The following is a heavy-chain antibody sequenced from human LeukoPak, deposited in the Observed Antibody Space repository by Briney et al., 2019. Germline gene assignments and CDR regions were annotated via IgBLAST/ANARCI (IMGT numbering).Heavy chain of an antibody. CDR3: ARGGSRQISSSDFDY. CDR1: GGSISSGGYY. V-gene: IGHV4-61*08. Sequence: SETLSLTCTVSGGSISSGGYYWSWIRQHPGKGLEWIGYIYYSGSTNYNPSLKSRVIISVDTSKNQFSLKLSSVTAADTAVYYCARGGSRQISSSDFDYWGQGTLVTVSS. J-gene: IGHJ4*02. CDR2: IYYSGST. D-gene: IGHD6-6*01.